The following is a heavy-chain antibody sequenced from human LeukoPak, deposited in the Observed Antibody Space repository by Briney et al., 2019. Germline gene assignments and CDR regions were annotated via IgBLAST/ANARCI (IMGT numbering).Heavy chain of an antibody. V-gene: IGHV4-34*01. J-gene: IGHJ5*01. CDR1: GFTFSNYG. CDR3: ARGSPKLDS. Sequence: LRLSCEASGFTFSNYGMHWVRQPPGKGLEWVGEISHSGTTNYNPALKKRVTMSVDTSKNQVSLKLSSVTAADTAVYYCARGSPKLDSWGRGTLVIVSS. CDR2: ISHSGTT.